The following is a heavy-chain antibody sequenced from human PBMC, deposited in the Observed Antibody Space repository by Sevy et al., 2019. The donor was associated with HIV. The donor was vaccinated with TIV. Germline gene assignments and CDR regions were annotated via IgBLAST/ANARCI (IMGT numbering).Heavy chain of an antibody. Sequence: GGSLRLSCVASGFIFSRDTMNWVRQAPGKGLEWVSSISSASGYINYADSLKGRLTISRDNAKNSLYLQMNSLRADDTAIYYCGRAGPRHYGFDIWGQGTMVTVSS. CDR3: GRAGPRHYGFDI. V-gene: IGHV3-21*01. J-gene: IGHJ3*02. D-gene: IGHD4-17*01. CDR2: ISSASGYI. CDR1: GFIFSRDT.